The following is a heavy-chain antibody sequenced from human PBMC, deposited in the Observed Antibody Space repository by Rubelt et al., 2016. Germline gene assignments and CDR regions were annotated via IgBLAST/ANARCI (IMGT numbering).Heavy chain of an antibody. Sequence: QVELHQWGAGLLKTSETLSLTCAVYGGSFSGYYWSWIRQPPGKGLEWIGEINHSGSTTYNPSLKSRVTISVDTSKNQFSLKLCAVTAAETAVYYCARVVGYGSGSFNWFDPWGQGALVTVSS. CDR1: GGSFSGYY. J-gene: IGHJ5*02. V-gene: IGHV4-34*01. CDR3: ARVVGYGSGSFNWFDP. CDR2: INHSGST. D-gene: IGHD3-10*01.